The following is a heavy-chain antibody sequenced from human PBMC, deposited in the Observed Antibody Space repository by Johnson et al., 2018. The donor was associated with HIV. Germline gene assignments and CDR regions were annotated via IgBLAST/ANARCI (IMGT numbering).Heavy chain of an antibody. J-gene: IGHJ3*02. CDR3: ARDRGLDAFDI. CDR2: IYSGGST. V-gene: IGHV3-66*01. CDR1: GFIVGTKY. Sequence: MQLVESGGGVVQPGRSLRLACVASGFIVGTKYMSWVRQAPGKGLEWVSVIYSGGSTYYADSVKGRFTISRDNSKNTVYLQMNSLRVEDTAVYYCARDRGLDAFDIWGQGTMVTVSS. D-gene: IGHD3-10*01.